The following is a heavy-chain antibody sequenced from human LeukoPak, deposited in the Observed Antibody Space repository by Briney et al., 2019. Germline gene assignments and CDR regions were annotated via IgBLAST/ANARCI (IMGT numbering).Heavy chain of an antibody. V-gene: IGHV3-66*01. Sequence: GGSTRLSCATSGFTVSSNYMIWVRQAPGKGLEWVSGIYSGDDTYYADSVKGRFTISRDNSKNTMYLQMNSLRAEDTAVYYCARDGSSGWYTFDYWGQGTLVTVSS. CDR1: GFTVSSNY. CDR3: ARDGSSGWYTFDY. J-gene: IGHJ4*02. D-gene: IGHD6-19*01. CDR2: IYSGDDT.